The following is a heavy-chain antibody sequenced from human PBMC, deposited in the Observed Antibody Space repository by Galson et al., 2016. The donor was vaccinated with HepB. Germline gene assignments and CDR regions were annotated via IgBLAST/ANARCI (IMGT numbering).Heavy chain of an antibody. CDR3: VKDKTSGYSSGWYYFDY. D-gene: IGHD6-19*01. CDR2: VRWNSGRL. J-gene: IGHJ4*02. Sequence: SLRLSCAASGFTFSSCAMTWVRQAPGKGLEWVSGVRWNSGRLGYADSVKGRFTISRDNAKNSLYLQMNSLRAEDTALYYCVKDKTSGYSSGWYYFDYWGQGTLVTVSS. V-gene: IGHV3-9*01. CDR1: GFTFSSCA.